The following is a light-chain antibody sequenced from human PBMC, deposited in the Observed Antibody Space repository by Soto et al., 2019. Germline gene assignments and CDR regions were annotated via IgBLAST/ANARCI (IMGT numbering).Light chain of an antibody. CDR1: QSVSSN. CDR3: QQYNNWWT. CDR2: GAS. V-gene: IGKV3-15*01. Sequence: EIVMTQSTATLSVSPGERATLSCRASQSVSSNLAWYQQKPGQAPRLLIYGASTRATGIPARFSGSGSGTEFTLTISSLQSEDFAVYYCQQYNNWWTFGQGTQVEIK. J-gene: IGKJ1*01.